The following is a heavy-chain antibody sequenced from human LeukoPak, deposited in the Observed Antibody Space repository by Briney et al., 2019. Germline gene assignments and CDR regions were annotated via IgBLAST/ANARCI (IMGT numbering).Heavy chain of an antibody. CDR1: GFTFNIYG. CDR2: LRDDGSNK. CDR3: ARARKGSGSYNGFDY. D-gene: IGHD3-10*01. Sequence: GGSLRLSCAASGFTFNIYGMHWVRQAPGKGLEWVTFLRDDGSNKYYADSVKGRFTISRDNSKNTLYLQMNSLRAEDTAVYYCARARKGSGSYNGFDYWGQGTLVTVSS. J-gene: IGHJ4*02. V-gene: IGHV3-30*02.